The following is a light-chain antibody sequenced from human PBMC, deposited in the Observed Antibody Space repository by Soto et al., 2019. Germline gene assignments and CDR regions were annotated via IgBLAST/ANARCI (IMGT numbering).Light chain of an antibody. Sequence: EIVMTQSPATLSVSPGERVTLSCRASQSVRSNLAWYQQKPGQAPRLLIYGASTRATGIPARFSGSGSGTEFILTISSLQSEDFAVYYCQQYNNWPQTFGQGTKVDIK. CDR3: QQYNNWPQT. V-gene: IGKV3-15*01. CDR1: QSVRSN. CDR2: GAS. J-gene: IGKJ1*01.